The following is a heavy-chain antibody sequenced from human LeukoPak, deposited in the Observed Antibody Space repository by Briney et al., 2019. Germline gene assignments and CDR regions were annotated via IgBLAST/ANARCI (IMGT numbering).Heavy chain of an antibody. V-gene: IGHV1-69*04. Sequence: ASVKVSCKASGGTFSSYAISWVRQAPGQGLEWMGRIIPIFGIANYAQKFQGRVTITADKSTSIAYMELSSLRSEDTAVYYWASSPRSAAATNDKYYYYGMDVWGQGTTVTVSS. D-gene: IGHD2-15*01. CDR1: GGTFSSYA. CDR3: ASSPRSAAATNDKYYYYGMDV. CDR2: IIPIFGIA. J-gene: IGHJ6*02.